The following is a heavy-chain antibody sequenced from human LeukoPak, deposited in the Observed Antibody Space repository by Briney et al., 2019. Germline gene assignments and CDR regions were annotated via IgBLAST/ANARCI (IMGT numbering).Heavy chain of an antibody. CDR2: ISGSGGST. CDR3: AXDDXYYGSGSYQDY. D-gene: IGHD3-10*01. J-gene: IGHJ4*02. V-gene: IGHV3-23*01. Sequence: GGSLRLSCAASGFTFSSYAMSWVRQAPGKGLEWVSAISGSGGSTYYADSVKGRFTISRDNSKNTLYLQMNSLRAEDTAVYYCAXDDXYYGSGSYQDYWGQGTLVTVSS. CDR1: GFTFSSYA.